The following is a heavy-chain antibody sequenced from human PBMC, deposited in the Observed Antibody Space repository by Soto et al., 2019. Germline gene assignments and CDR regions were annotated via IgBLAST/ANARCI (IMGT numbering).Heavy chain of an antibody. CDR3: AKGLRYYDILTGYYNLPYYFDY. V-gene: IGHV3-23*01. Sequence: EVQLLESGGGLVQPGGSLRLSCAASGFTFSSYAMSWVRQAPGKGLEWVSAISGSGGSTYYVDSVKGRFTISRDNSKNTLYLQMNSLRAEDTAVYYCAKGLRYYDILTGYYNLPYYFDYWGQGTLVTVSS. J-gene: IGHJ4*02. CDR1: GFTFSSYA. D-gene: IGHD3-9*01. CDR2: ISGSGGST.